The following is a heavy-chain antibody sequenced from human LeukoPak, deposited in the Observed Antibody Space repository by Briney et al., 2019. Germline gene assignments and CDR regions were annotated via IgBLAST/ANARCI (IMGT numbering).Heavy chain of an antibody. V-gene: IGHV4-39*07. D-gene: IGHD2-2*01. CDR1: GDSISSANYY. CDR3: TRDSCSSTSCRKKYDN. CDR2: IYFSGST. Sequence: SETLSLTCTVSGDSISSANYYWGWVRQPPGKGLEWIGSIYFSGSTYYNPSLKSRDTISVETSKVQFSLKLSSVTAADTAVYYCTRDSCSSTSCRKKYDNWGQGTLVTVSS. J-gene: IGHJ4*02.